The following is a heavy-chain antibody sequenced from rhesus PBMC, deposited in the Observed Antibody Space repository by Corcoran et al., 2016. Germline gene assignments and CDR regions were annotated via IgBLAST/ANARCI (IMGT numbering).Heavy chain of an antibody. Sequence: QVQLQESGPGLVTPAETLSLTCAVSGDSISSGSYWGWIRQPPGKGLEYIGYISGGGESIYYNPSLKSRVTISKDTSKNQFSLNLNSVTAADTAVYYCAREQNWYFDLWGPGTPITISS. D-gene: IGHD6-19*01. J-gene: IGHJ2*01. CDR3: AREQNWYFDL. V-gene: IGHV4-99*02. CDR2: ISGGGESI. CDR1: GDSISSGSY.